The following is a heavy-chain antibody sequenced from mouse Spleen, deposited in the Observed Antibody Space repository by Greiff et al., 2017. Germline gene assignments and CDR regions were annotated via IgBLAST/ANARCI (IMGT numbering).Heavy chain of an antibody. D-gene: IGHD1-1*01. CDR1: GFTFSSYT. CDR2: ISSGGGNT. V-gene: IGHV5-9*04. J-gene: IGHJ1*01. Sequence: EVQLVESGGGLVKPGGSLKLSCAASGFTFSSYTMSWVRQTPAKRLEWVATISSGGGNTYYPDSVKGRFTISRDNARNTLYLQMSSLRSEDTAMYYCARSYYYDGSYWYFDVWGAGTTVTVSS. CDR3: ARSYYYDGSYWYFDV.